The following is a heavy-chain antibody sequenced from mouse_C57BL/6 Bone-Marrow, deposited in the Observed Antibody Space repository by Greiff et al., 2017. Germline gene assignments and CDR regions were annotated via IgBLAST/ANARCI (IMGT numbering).Heavy chain of an antibody. CDR2: ISDGGSYT. Sequence: EVKLVESGGGLVKPGGSLKLSCAASGFTFSSYAMSWVRQTPEKRLEWVATISDGGSYTYYPDNVKGRFTISRDNAKNNLYLQMSHLKSEDTAMYYCARDIYYYGSRGRDYFDYWGQGTTLTVSS. D-gene: IGHD1-1*01. CDR3: ARDIYYYGSRGRDYFDY. V-gene: IGHV5-4*01. J-gene: IGHJ2*01. CDR1: GFTFSSYA.